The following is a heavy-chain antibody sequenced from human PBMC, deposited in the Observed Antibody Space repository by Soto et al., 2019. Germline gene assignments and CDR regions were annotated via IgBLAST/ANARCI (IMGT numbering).Heavy chain of an antibody. Sequence: PGGSLRLSCAASGFTFSSYSMNWVRQAPGKXLEWVSYISSSSSTIYYADSVKGRFTISRDNAKDSLYLQMNSLRDEDTAVYYCARASLVATRYYYYGMDVWGQGTTVTVSS. CDR1: GFTFSSYS. CDR3: ARASLVATRYYYYGMDV. J-gene: IGHJ6*02. D-gene: IGHD5-12*01. V-gene: IGHV3-48*02. CDR2: ISSSSSTI.